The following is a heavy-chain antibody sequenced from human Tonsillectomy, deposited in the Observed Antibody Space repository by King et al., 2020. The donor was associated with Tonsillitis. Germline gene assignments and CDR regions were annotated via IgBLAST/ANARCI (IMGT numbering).Heavy chain of an antibody. CDR3: ARTGDKDS. V-gene: IGHV3-7*01. CDR2: IKTDGTET. Sequence: VQLVESGGGLVQPGGSLRLSCAASGFTFSTYWMGWVRQAPGKGLEWVANIKTDGTETYYVDSVKGRFTISRDNAQNSLYLQMNSLRGEDTAVYYRARTGDKDSWGQGTLVTVSS. D-gene: IGHD7-27*01. J-gene: IGHJ4*02. CDR1: GFTFSTYW.